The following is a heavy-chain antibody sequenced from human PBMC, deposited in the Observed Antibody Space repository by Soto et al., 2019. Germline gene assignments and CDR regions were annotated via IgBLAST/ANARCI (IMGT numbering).Heavy chain of an antibody. CDR3: AKDRGHYAQRYYYYMDV. CDR1: GFTFSSYG. D-gene: IGHD3-16*01. Sequence: QVQLVESGGGVVQPGRSLRLSCAASGFTFSSYGMHWVRQAPGKGLEWVAGISYDGSNKYYADSVKGRFTISRDNSKNPLYLQMNSLRAEDTAVYYCAKDRGHYAQRYYYYMDVWGKGTTLTVSS. J-gene: IGHJ6*03. V-gene: IGHV3-30*18. CDR2: ISYDGSNK.